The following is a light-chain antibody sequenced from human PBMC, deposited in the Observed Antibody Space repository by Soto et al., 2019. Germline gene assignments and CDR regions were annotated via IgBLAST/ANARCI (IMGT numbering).Light chain of an antibody. V-gene: IGKV3-15*01. J-gene: IGKJ1*01. CDR2: GAS. CDR3: QQYNDWPRT. Sequence: EIVMTQSPATLSVSPGERATLSCMASQGVSSNLAWYQQKPGQAPRLLIYGASTRATGIPARFSGSGSGTEFTLTISSLQSEDFAVYYCQQYNDWPRTFGQGTKVDIK. CDR1: QGVSSN.